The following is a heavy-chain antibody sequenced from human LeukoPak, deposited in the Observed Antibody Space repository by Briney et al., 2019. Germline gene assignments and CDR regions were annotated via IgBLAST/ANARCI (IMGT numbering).Heavy chain of an antibody. J-gene: IGHJ4*02. CDR1: GFTFSSYS. D-gene: IGHD3-10*01. CDR3: AREWRGSGDY. CDR2: ISSSSGYI. Sequence: GGSLRLSCAASGFTFSSYSMNWVRQAPGKGLEWVSSISSSSGYIYYADSVKGRFTISRDNAKNSLFLQMNSLRAEDTAIYYCAREWRGSGDYWGQGTLVTVSS. V-gene: IGHV3-21*01.